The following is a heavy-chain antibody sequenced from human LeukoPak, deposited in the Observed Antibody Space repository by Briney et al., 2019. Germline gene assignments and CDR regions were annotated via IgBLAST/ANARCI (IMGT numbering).Heavy chain of an antibody. V-gene: IGHV4-59*11. Sequence: SETLSLTCTVSGGSISSHYWTWIRQPPGKGLEWIGQMYYSGSIKYNPSLKSRVTVSTDTSKNQFSLNLRSVTAADTATYYCARGVRHCASTTCFAGAGDIWDQGKMVTVSS. CDR3: ARGVRHCASTTCFAGAGDI. J-gene: IGHJ3*02. D-gene: IGHD2-2*01. CDR2: MYYSGSI. CDR1: GGSISSHY.